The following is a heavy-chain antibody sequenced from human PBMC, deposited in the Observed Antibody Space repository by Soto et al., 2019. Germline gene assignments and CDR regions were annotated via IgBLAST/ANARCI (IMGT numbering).Heavy chain of an antibody. CDR1: GFTFSTYS. J-gene: IGHJ4*01. V-gene: IGHV3-48*02. Sequence: QPGGSLGLSCAASGFTFSTYSMNWVRQAPGKGLEWLAYITIRTGNVLYADSVGGRFTISADNAENSVILQMNSLRDEDSAVYFCVRDRDLYRDMFHADLWGQGTLVTVSS. CDR2: ITIRTGNV. D-gene: IGHD3-10*02. CDR3: VRDRDLYRDMFHADL.